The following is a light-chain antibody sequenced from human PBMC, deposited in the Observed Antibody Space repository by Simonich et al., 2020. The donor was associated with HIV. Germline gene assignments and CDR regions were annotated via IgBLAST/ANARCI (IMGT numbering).Light chain of an antibody. CDR1: GLAKKY. V-gene: IGLV3-27*01. CDR2: KDS. J-gene: IGLJ3*02. CDR3: YSATDNSGV. Sequence: SYELTQPSSVSVSPVQTARITCSSDGLAKKYARWFQQKPGPAPILVIYKDSERPSGIPGRFSGSRSGNKFAWTISGAQVEDEADYYCYSATDNSGVFGGGTKLTVL.